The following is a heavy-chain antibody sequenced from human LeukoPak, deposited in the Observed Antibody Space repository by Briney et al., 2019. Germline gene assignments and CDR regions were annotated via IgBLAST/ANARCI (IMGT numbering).Heavy chain of an antibody. CDR2: INPNSGGT. CDR3: AREAVMVRGYYYYYMDV. J-gene: IGHJ6*03. CDR1: GYTFTGYY. V-gene: IGHV1-2*02. Sequence: GASVKVSCKASGYTFTGYYMHWVRQAPGQGLEWMGWINPNSGGTNYAQKFQGRVTMTRDTSISTAYMELSRLRSDDTAVYYCAREAVMVRGYYYYYMDVWGKGTTVTVSS. D-gene: IGHD6-19*01.